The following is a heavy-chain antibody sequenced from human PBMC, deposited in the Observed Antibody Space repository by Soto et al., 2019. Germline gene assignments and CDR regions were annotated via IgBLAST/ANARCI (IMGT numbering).Heavy chain of an antibody. D-gene: IGHD2-15*01. J-gene: IGHJ4*02. CDR2: IYDSGST. V-gene: IGHV4-61*01. CDR3: ARVIGYCSGGSCYESDY. CDR1: GDSVSSGTYY. Sequence: TSETLSLTCTVSGDSVSSGTYYWSWIRQPPGKGLEWIGYIYDSGSTNYNPSLKSRVTISLDTSKNQFSLKVRSVTAADTAVYYCARVIGYCSGGSCYESDYWGQGTLVTVSS.